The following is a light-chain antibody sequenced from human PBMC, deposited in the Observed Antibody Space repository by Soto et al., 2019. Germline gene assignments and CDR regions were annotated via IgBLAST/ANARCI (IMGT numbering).Light chain of an antibody. CDR3: SSYTSSSTLYV. J-gene: IGLJ1*01. CDR1: SSDIGGYNY. CDR2: EVS. V-gene: IGLV2-14*01. Sequence: QSGLTQPASVSGSPGQSITISCAGTSSDIGGYNYVSWYQQHPGKAPKVVIYEVSNRPSGVSNRFSGSKSGNTASLTISGLQAEDEADYYCSSYTSSSTLYVFGSGTKVTVL.